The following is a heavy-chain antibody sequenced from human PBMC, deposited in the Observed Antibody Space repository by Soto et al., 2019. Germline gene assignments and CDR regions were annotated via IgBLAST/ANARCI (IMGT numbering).Heavy chain of an antibody. V-gene: IGHV4-59*01. CDR1: GGSISSDY. Sequence: SETLSLTCTVSGGSISSDYWSWIRQPPGKGLEWIGYIYYSGSTNSNPSLKSRVTISVDTSKNQFSLTLSSVTAADTAVYYCARAPYRVGATEGVAFDIWGQGTMVTVSS. J-gene: IGHJ3*02. D-gene: IGHD1-26*01. CDR3: ARAPYRVGATEGVAFDI. CDR2: IYYSGST.